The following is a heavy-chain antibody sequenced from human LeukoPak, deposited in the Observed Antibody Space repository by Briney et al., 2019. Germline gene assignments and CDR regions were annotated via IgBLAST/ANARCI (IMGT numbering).Heavy chain of an antibody. J-gene: IGHJ6*03. Sequence: SETLSLTCTVSGGSISSSSYYWGWIRQPAGRGLEWVGQIYPSGSTNYNPSLRSRVTISVDTSKDQFSLSLSSVTAADTAVYYCARDLDWNPGYYMDVWGKGTTVTVSS. V-gene: IGHV4-61*09. CDR1: GGSISSSSYY. CDR2: IYPSGST. D-gene: IGHD3/OR15-3a*01. CDR3: ARDLDWNPGYYMDV.